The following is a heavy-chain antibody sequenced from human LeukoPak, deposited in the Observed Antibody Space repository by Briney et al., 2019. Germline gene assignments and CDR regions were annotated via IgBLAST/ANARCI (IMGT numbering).Heavy chain of an antibody. J-gene: IGHJ4*02. CDR1: GYTFTSNY. CDR2: IYPRDGST. V-gene: IGHV1-46*01. Sequence: ASVKVSCKESGYTFTSNYIHWVRQAPGQGLEWMGMIYPRDGSTSYAQKFQGRVTVTRDTSTGTVHMELSGLRSEDTAVYYCARDREGFDYWGQGTLVTVSS. CDR3: ARDREGFDY.